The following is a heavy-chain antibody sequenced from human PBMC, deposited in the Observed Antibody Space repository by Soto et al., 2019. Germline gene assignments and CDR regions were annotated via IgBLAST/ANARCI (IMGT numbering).Heavy chain of an antibody. CDR3: VRGGHCSGGSCRKDFDY. D-gene: IGHD2-15*01. CDR2: MNPSSANT. Sequence: ASVKVSCKASGYTFTSYDINWVRQAPGQGLEWVGWMNPSSANTGYAQRLQGRVTMTRSTSITTAYMELSSLRSEDTAVYYCVRGGHCSGGSCRKDFDYWGQGTLVTVSS. CDR1: GYTFTSYD. V-gene: IGHV1-8*01. J-gene: IGHJ4*02.